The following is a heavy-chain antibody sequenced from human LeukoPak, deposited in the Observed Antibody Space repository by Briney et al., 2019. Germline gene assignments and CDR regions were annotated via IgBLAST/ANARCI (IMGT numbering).Heavy chain of an antibody. CDR2: IYYSGST. CDR3: ARDTPPDY. Sequence: SETLSLTCTVSGGSISSYYWSWIRQPPGKGLEWIGYIYYSGSTNHNPSLKSRVTISVDTSKNQFSLKLSSVTAADTAVYYCARDTPPDYWGQGTLVTVSS. V-gene: IGHV4-59*01. J-gene: IGHJ4*02. CDR1: GGSISSYY.